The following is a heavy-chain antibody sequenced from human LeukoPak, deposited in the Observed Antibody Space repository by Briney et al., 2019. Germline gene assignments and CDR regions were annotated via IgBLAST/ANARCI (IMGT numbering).Heavy chain of an antibody. J-gene: IGHJ4*02. CDR3: VGATRWLAYDY. CDR1: GFTVSSY. D-gene: IGHD6-19*01. Sequence: PGGSLRLSCAASGFTVSSYMSWVCQAPGKGLEWVSVIYDGGNTNYADSVKGRFTISRDTSKNTLFLQMNSLRAEDTGVYYCVGATRWLAYDYWGQGTLVTVSS. V-gene: IGHV3-53*01. CDR2: IYDGGNT.